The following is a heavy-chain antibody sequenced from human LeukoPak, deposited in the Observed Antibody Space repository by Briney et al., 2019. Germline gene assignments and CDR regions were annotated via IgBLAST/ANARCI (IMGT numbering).Heavy chain of an antibody. CDR2: IRYTGSDK. J-gene: IGHJ4*02. V-gene: IGHV3-30*02. CDR3: AKNDDNSGYYLHPAAF. Sequence: GGSLRLSCAASGFKFSGCGVYWVRQAPGKGLEWVAFIRYTGSDKYYDESVRGRFTISRDNSKNILYLQMNSLRIEDTAVYYCAKNDDNSGYYLHPAAFWGQGTLVTVSS. CDR1: GFKFSGCG. D-gene: IGHD3-22*01.